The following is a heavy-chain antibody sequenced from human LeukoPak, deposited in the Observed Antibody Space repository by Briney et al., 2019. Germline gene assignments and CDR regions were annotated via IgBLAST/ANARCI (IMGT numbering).Heavy chain of an antibody. CDR3: ARATDASSGYFWFDP. V-gene: IGHV4-59*01. Sequence: SETLSLTCTVSDGSISSYYWSWIRQPPGKGLEWIGYIYYSGSTNYNPSLKSRVTISVDTSKNQFSLKLSSVTAADTAMYYCARATDASSGYFWFDPWGQGTLVTVSS. CDR1: DGSISSYY. J-gene: IGHJ5*02. D-gene: IGHD3-22*01. CDR2: IYYSGST.